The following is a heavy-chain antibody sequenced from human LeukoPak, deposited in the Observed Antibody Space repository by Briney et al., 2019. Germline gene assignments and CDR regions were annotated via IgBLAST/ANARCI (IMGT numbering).Heavy chain of an antibody. D-gene: IGHD3-22*01. J-gene: IGHJ4*02. CDR1: GFTFSSYA. V-gene: IGHV3-30-3*01. CDR3: ARDEYYDSSGTALGD. Sequence: PGGSLRLSCAASGFTFSSYAMHWVRQAPGKGLEWAAVISYDGSNKYYADSVKGRFTISRDNSKNTLYLQMNSLRAEDTAVYYCARDEYYDSSGTALGDWGQGTLVTVSS. CDR2: ISYDGSNK.